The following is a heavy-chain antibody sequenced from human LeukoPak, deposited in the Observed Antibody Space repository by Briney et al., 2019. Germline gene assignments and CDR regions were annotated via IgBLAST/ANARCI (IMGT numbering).Heavy chain of an antibody. D-gene: IGHD6-19*01. V-gene: IGHV4-4*07. CDR3: ARVGQGSGWYFDY. CDR2: IYISGST. CDR1: GASINDNY. Sequence: SETLFLTCTVSGASINDNYWSWLRQPAGKGLEWIGRIYISGSTNYNPSLKSRLTMSVDTSKNQFSLKLRSVTGRHTAVSYCARVGQGSGWYFDYWGQGTLVSVSS. J-gene: IGHJ4*02.